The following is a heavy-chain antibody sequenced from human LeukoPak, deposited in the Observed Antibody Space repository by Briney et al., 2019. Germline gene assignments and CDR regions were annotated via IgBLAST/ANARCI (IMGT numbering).Heavy chain of an antibody. J-gene: IGHJ4*02. CDR2: IIPIFGTA. CDR3: AVRHDIWTGYPPG. Sequence: ASVKVPCKVSGGTFSSYAIIWGRQAPGQGLEWLGEIIPIFGTANCAQKFQGRVTITTDESTSRAYMELSSLRSEDTAVYYCAVRHDIWTGYPPGWGQGTLVTVSS. CDR1: GGTFSSYA. D-gene: IGHD3-9*01. V-gene: IGHV1-69*05.